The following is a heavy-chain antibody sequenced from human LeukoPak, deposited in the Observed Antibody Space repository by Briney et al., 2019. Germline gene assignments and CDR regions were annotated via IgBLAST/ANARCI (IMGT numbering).Heavy chain of an antibody. J-gene: IGHJ5*02. CDR3: ARGKGFWSGYYKEWWFDP. D-gene: IGHD3-3*01. Sequence: ASVKVSCKASGGTFSSYAISWVRQAPGQGLEWMGGIIPIFGTANYAQKFQGRVTITADESTSTAYMELSSLRSEDTAVYYCARGKGFWSGYYKEWWFDPWGQGTLVTVSS. CDR2: IIPIFGTA. V-gene: IGHV1-69*01. CDR1: GGTFSSYA.